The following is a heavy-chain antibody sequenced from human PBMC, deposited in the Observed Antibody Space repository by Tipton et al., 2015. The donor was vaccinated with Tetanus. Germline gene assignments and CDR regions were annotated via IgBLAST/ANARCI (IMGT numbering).Heavy chain of an antibody. Sequence: TLSLTCTVSGGSISSDSHYWGWIRQPPGKGLEWIGSIYFSGSTYYNPSLKSRVTIYVDTSKKQFSLRLSSVTAADTAVYYCARHAARNSDFDYWGQGTLVTVSS. D-gene: IGHD6-25*01. CDR1: GGSISSDSHY. CDR2: IYFSGST. CDR3: ARHAARNSDFDY. J-gene: IGHJ4*02. V-gene: IGHV4-39*01.